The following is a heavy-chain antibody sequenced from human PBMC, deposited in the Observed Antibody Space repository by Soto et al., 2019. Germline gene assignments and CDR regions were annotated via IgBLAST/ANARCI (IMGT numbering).Heavy chain of an antibody. D-gene: IGHD2-21*02. V-gene: IGHV1-18*04. CDR1: GYTFTSYG. CDR2: ISAYNGNT. Sequence: ASVKISCKASGYTFTSYGISWVRQAPGQGLEWMGWISAYNGNTNYAQKLQGRVTMTTDTSTSTAYMELRSLRSDDTAVYYCARAFLMTVMHPQFDYWGQGTLVTVS. J-gene: IGHJ4*02. CDR3: ARAFLMTVMHPQFDY.